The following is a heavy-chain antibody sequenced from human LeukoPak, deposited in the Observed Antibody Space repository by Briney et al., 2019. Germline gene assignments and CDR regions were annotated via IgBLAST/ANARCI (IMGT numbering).Heavy chain of an antibody. V-gene: IGHV3-15*01. J-gene: IGHJ4*02. CDR2: IKSKTDGGTT. CDR1: GFTFSNAW. CDR3: TTGYDSSGSPCY. D-gene: IGHD3-22*01. Sequence: GGSLRLSCAASGFTFSNAWMSWVRQAPGKGLEWVGRIKSKTDGGTTDYAAPVKGRFTISRDDSKNTLYLQMNSLKTEDTAVYYCTTGYDSSGSPCYWGQGTLVTVSS.